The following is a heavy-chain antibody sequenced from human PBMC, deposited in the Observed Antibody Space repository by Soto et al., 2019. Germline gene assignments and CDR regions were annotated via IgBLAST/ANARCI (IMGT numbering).Heavy chain of an antibody. CDR3: ARDRGGDLKAFDI. D-gene: IGHD3-16*01. J-gene: IGHJ3*02. Sequence: EVQLVESGGGLVKPGGSLRPSCAAFGFTFSSYTMNWVRQAPGKGLEWVSSISRSSSSIYYADSVKGRFTISRDNAKTALYLQRNSLRAGVTAVYYCARDRGGDLKAFDIWGQGTMVTVSS. CDR2: ISRSSSSI. CDR1: GFTFSSYT. V-gene: IGHV3-21*01.